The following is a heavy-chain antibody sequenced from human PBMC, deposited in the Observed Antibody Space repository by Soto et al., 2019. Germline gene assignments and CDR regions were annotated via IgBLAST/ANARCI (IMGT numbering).Heavy chain of an antibody. V-gene: IGHV4-4*07. CDR3: AKDRSTMRWFDP. D-gene: IGHD1-1*01. CDR2: VQMSGTT. CDR1: GASVRSYH. Sequence: SETLSLTCAVSGASVRSYHWSWIRQAAGKGLEWIGRVQMSGTTNYNPSLKTRVTMSLDTSKNDVSLRMTSVTAADTAVYFCAKDRSTMRWFDPWGQGILVTVSS. J-gene: IGHJ5*02.